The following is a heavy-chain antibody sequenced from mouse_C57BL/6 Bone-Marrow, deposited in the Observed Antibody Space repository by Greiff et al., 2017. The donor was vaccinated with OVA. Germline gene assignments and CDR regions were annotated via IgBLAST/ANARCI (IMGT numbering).Heavy chain of an antibody. CDR3: ARPLGRGRYFDV. J-gene: IGHJ1*03. CDR2: IYPRSGNT. CDR1: GYTFTSYG. Sequence: VKLMESGAELARPGASVKLSCKASGYTFTSYGISWVKQRTGQGLEWIGEIYPRSGNTYYNEKFKGKATLTADKSSSTAYMELRSLTSEDSAVYFCARPLGRGRYFDVWGTGTTVTVSS. V-gene: IGHV1-81*01. D-gene: IGHD4-1*01.